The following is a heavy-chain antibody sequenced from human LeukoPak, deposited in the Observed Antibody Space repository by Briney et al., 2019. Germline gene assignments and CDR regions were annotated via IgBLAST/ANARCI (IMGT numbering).Heavy chain of an antibody. CDR2: IGTIGDT. CDR3: ARGGAGNSVDDAYDI. J-gene: IGHJ3*02. CDR1: GFTFSNYD. D-gene: IGHD2/OR15-2a*01. V-gene: IGHV3-13*01. Sequence: PGGSLRLSCAVSGFTFSNYDMHWVRQVPGKGLEWVSSIGTIGDTYYPGSVKGRFTISRENAKNSLYLQMNSLRAGDTVVYYCARGGAGNSVDDAYDIWGQGTMVTVSA.